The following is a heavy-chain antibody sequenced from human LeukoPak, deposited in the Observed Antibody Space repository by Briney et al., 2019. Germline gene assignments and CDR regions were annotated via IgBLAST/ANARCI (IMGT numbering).Heavy chain of an antibody. D-gene: IGHD3-22*01. CDR1: GYTLTELS. Sequence: ASVKVSCKVSGYTLTELSMHWVRQAPGKGLEWMGGFDPEDGETIYAQKFQGRVTMTEDTSTDTAYMELSSLRSEGTAVYYCATDRQYYYDSSGYYEGHYWGQGTLVTVSS. J-gene: IGHJ4*02. V-gene: IGHV1-24*01. CDR2: FDPEDGET. CDR3: ATDRQYYYDSSGYYEGHY.